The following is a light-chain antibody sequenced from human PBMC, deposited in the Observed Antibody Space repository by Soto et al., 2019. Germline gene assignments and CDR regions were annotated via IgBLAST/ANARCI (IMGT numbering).Light chain of an antibody. V-gene: IGLV2-11*01. CDR3: CSYAGSYTFVV. Sequence: QSALTQPRSVSGSPGQSATISCTGTSSDVGGYNYVTWYQQHPGKAPKLMIYDVSKRPSGVPDRFSGSKSGNTASLTISGLQAVDEADYYCCSYAGSYTFVVFGGGTKLTVL. J-gene: IGLJ2*01. CDR1: SSDVGGYNY. CDR2: DVS.